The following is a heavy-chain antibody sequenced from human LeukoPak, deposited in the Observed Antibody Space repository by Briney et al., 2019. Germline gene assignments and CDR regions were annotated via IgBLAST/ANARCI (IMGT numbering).Heavy chain of an antibody. D-gene: IGHD3-3*01. CDR2: INPSRGST. CDR3: ARARNVPDFGVVDNDAFDI. J-gene: IGHJ3*02. V-gene: IGHV1-46*01. CDR1: GYTFTNYY. Sequence: ASVKVSCKASGYTFTNYYMHWVRQAPGQGLEWMGIINPSRGSTSYAQKFQGRVTMTRDTSTSTVYMDLSSLRSEDTAVYYCARARNVPDFGVVDNDAFDIWGQGTMVTVSS.